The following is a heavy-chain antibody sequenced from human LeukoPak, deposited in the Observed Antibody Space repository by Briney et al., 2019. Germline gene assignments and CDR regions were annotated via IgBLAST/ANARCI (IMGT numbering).Heavy chain of an antibody. D-gene: IGHD6-13*01. CDR1: GYTFTSYY. J-gene: IGHJ5*02. CDR3: ARHSSTSNWFDP. V-gene: IGHV1-46*01. Sequence: ASVKVSCKASGYTFTSYYMHWVRQAPGQGLEWMGIINPSGGSTSYAQKFQGRVTMTRNTSISTAYMELSSLRSEDTAVYYCARHSSTSNWFDPWGQGTLVTVSS. CDR2: INPSGGST.